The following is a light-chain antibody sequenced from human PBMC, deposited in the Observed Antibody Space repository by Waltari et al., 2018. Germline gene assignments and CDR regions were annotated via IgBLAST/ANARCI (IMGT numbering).Light chain of an antibody. Sequence: EIVLTQSPGTLSLSPGERATLSCRASQSVNNTYLAWYQKKPGQAPRLLIFDASSRATCISDRFSGGGAGTDFTLSISRLERENIAVYYCLRYSGSLPYTFGQGTKLEIK. J-gene: IGKJ2*01. CDR1: QSVNNTY. V-gene: IGKV3-20*01. CDR2: DAS. CDR3: LRYSGSLPYT.